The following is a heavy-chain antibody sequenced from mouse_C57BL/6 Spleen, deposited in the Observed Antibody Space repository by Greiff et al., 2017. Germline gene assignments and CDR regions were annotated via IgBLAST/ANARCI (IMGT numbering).Heavy chain of an antibody. CDR3: TTGRRGAMDY. J-gene: IGHJ4*01. D-gene: IGHD2-12*01. CDR1: GFNIKDDY. V-gene: IGHV14-4*01. Sequence: EVQVVESGAELVRPGASVKLSCTASGFNIKDDYMHWVKQRPEQGLEWIGWIDPENGDTEYASKFQGKATITADTSSNTAYLQLSSLTSEDTAVYYCTTGRRGAMDYWGQGTSGTVSS. CDR2: IDPENGDT.